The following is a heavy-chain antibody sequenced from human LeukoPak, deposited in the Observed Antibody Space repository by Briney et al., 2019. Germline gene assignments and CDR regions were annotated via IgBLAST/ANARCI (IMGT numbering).Heavy chain of an antibody. J-gene: IGHJ4*02. D-gene: IGHD1-26*01. CDR2: ISSSGSTI. CDR1: GFTFSDYY. Sequence: GGSLRLSCAASGFTFSDYYMSWIRHAPGEGREWVSYISSSGSTIYYADSVKGRFTISRDNAKNSLYLQMNSLRAEDTAVYYCARALDRGSYSIDYWGQGTLVTVSS. V-gene: IGHV3-11*01. CDR3: ARALDRGSYSIDY.